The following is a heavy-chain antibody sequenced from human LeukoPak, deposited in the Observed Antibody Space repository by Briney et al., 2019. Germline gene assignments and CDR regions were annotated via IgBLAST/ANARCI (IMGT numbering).Heavy chain of an antibody. CDR1: GGSVSSSTYY. Sequence: SSETLSLTCTVSGGSVSSSTYYWSWIRQPPGKGLEWIGYIYYSGTTNYNPSLKRRVTISVDTSKNQFSLKLSSVTAADTAVYYCATGYYDILTGPSYYYGMDVWAKGPRSPSP. J-gene: IGHJ6*02. CDR3: ATGYYDILTGPSYYYGMDV. CDR2: IYYSGTT. D-gene: IGHD3-9*01. V-gene: IGHV4-61*01.